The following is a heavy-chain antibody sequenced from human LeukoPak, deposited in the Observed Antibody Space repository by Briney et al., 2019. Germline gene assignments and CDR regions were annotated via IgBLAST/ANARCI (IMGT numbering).Heavy chain of an antibody. CDR3: AKDQSGSY. J-gene: IGHJ4*02. D-gene: IGHD1-26*01. CDR1: GFAFSTYK. Sequence: GGSLRLSCVVPGFAFSTYKMNWVRQAPGKGLEWVSAISGSGGSTYYADSVKGRFTISRDNSKNTLYLQMNSLRAEDTAVYYCAKDQSGSYWGQGTLVTVSS. V-gene: IGHV3-23*01. CDR2: ISGSGGST.